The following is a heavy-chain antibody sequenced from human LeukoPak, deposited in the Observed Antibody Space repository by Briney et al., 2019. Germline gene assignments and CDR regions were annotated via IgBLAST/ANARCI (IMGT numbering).Heavy chain of an antibody. CDR1: GYTFTSYY. J-gene: IGHJ4*02. CDR3: ARAYDYVWGSYRPFDY. CDR2: INPSDGST. D-gene: IGHD3-16*02. Sequence: ASVKVSCKASGYTFTSYYMHWVRQAPGQGLEWMGIINPSDGSTSYAQKFQGRVTMTRDTSTSTVYMELSSLRSEDTAVYYCARAYDYVWGSYRPFDYWGQGTLVTVSS. V-gene: IGHV1-46*01.